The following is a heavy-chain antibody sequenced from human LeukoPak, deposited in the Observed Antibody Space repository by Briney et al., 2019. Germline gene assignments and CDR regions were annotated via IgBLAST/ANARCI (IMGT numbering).Heavy chain of an antibody. CDR1: GFTFSTYS. V-gene: IGHV3-21*01. Sequence: TGGSLRLSCAASGFTFSTYSMNRVRQAPGKGLEWVSSISSSSSYIYYADSVKGRFTISRDNAKNSLYLQMNSLRAEDTAVYYCARDPGPDFDYWGQGTLVTVSS. CDR2: ISSSSSYI. CDR3: ARDPGPDFDY. J-gene: IGHJ4*02.